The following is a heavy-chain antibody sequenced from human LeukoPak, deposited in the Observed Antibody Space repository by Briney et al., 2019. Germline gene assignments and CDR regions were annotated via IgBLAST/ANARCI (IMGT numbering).Heavy chain of an antibody. Sequence: GGSLRLSCAASGFTVSSNYMSWVRQAPGKGLEWVSVIYSGGSTYYADSVKGRFTISRDNSKNTLYLQMNSLRAEDTAVYYCARDRGRLWLGAFDYWGQETLVTVSS. V-gene: IGHV3-66*02. CDR2: IYSGGST. CDR1: GFTVSSNY. CDR3: ARDRGRLWLGAFDY. D-gene: IGHD3-10*01. J-gene: IGHJ4*02.